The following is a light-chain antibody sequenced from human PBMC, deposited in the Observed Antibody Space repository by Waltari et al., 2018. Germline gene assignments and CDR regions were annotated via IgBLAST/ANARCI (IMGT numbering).Light chain of an antibody. CDR2: VNSDGSH. V-gene: IGLV4-69*01. J-gene: IGLJ3*02. Sequence: QLVLTQSPSASASLGASVKLTCTLSSGHSSNVIAWHQQQAEKGPRYLMKVNSDGSHSKGDKIPDRFSGSSSGADRYLTISNLQSEDEADYYCQTGGHGTWVVGGGTKLTVL. CDR1: SGHSSNV. CDR3: QTGGHGTWV.